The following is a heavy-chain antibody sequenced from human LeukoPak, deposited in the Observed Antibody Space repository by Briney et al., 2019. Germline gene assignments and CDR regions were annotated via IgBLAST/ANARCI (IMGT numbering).Heavy chain of an antibody. J-gene: IGHJ6*02. D-gene: IGHD3-16*01. CDR3: ARGGGLDV. CDR1: GFVFSSYD. CDR2: INHNGNVN. Sequence: GGSLRLPCAASGFVFSSYDMHWVRQAPGKGLEWVASINHNGNVNYYVDSVKGRFTISRDNAKNSLYLQMSNLRAEDTAVYFCARGGGLDVWGQGATVTVSS. V-gene: IGHV3-7*03.